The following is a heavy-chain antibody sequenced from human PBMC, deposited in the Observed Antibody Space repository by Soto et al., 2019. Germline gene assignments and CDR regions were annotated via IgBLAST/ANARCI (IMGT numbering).Heavy chain of an antibody. CDR1: GFTFSSYG. Sequence: PGGSLRLSCAASGFTFSSYGMHWVRQAPGKGLERVAVISYDGSNKYYSYSVKGRFTISRDNSKNTPYLKMNSLRAEDTAVYYCAKDKVSGSGWWGYLDYWGQGILVTVSS. V-gene: IGHV3-30*18. D-gene: IGHD6-19*01. CDR3: AKDKVSGSGWWGYLDY. CDR2: ISYDGSNK. J-gene: IGHJ4*02.